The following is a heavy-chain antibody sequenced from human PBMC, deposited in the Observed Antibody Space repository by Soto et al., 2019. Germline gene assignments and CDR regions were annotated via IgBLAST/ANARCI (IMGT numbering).Heavy chain of an antibody. J-gene: IGHJ2*01. CDR1: GYTFTDYW. CDR2: LDPRDSDT. CDR3: ARQHYDFWSGSDIGSSYFDF. D-gene: IGHD3-3*01. V-gene: IGHV5-51*01. Sequence: RGESLKISCRASGYTFTDYWISWVRQMPGKGLEWVGRLDPRDSDTKYSPSFQGHVTFSVDTSISTAFLQWNSLKASDSAIYYCARQHYDFWSGSDIGSSYFDFWGRGTQVTVSS.